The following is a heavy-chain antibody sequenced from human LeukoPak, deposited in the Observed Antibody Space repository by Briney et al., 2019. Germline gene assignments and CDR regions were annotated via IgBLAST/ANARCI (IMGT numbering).Heavy chain of an antibody. CDR3: ARDIRGRYYDSSGYYPFDY. Sequence: GASVKVSCKASGYTFTSYGISWVRQAPGQGLEWMGWISAYNGNTNYAQKLQGRVTMTTDTSTSRAYMELRSLRSDDTAVYYCARDIRGRYYDSSGYYPFDYWGQGTLVTVSS. V-gene: IGHV1-18*01. CDR1: GYTFTSYG. J-gene: IGHJ4*02. CDR2: ISAYNGNT. D-gene: IGHD3-22*01.